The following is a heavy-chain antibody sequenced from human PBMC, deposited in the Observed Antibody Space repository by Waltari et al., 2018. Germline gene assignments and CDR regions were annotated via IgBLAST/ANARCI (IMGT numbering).Heavy chain of an antibody. CDR2: IRKKANSYTT. CDR1: GFPFRDHS. CDR3: ARIYSTSLGYWFDP. Sequence: EVQLVESGGGLVQPGGSLRLPCSSSGFPFRDHSMSSVRRAPGKGLEWVGRIRKKANSYTTEYAASVKGRFTISRDDSKNSLYLQMHSLKTEDTAVYYCARIYSTSLGYWFDPWGQGTLVTVSS. D-gene: IGHD6-13*01. V-gene: IGHV3-72*01. J-gene: IGHJ5*02.